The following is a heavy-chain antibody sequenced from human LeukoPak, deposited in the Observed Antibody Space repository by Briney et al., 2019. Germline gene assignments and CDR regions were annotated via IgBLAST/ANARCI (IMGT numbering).Heavy chain of an antibody. CDR2: ITTSDGNT. J-gene: IGHJ4*02. CDR1: GFTFSGYT. D-gene: IGHD7-27*01. CDR3: AKDGGLWVSAHWGDS. Sequence: GGSLRLSCAASGFTFSGYTMSWVRQAPGKGLEWVSTITTSDGNTYYADSVKGRFTVSRDNSKNTLYLQMNSLRAEDTAVYYCAKDGGLWVSAHWGDSWGRGTLVTVSS. V-gene: IGHV3-23*01.